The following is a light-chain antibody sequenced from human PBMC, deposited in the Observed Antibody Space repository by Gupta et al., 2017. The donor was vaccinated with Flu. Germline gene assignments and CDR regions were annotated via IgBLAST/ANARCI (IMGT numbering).Light chain of an antibody. CDR1: SSDVGRYNY. CDR3: SSYAGNKVV. Sequence: QSALTQPPSASGFPGQSVTISCSGTSSDVGRYNYVSWYQQHPGKAPKLMIYEVTKRPSGGPDHFSGSKSGNTASLTVSGRQAEDEADYYCSSYAGNKVVFGGGTKLTVL. J-gene: IGLJ2*01. V-gene: IGLV2-8*01. CDR2: EVT.